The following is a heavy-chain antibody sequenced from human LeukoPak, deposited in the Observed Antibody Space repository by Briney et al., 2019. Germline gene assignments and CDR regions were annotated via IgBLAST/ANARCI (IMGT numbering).Heavy chain of an antibody. CDR1: GYSISSYY. Sequence: SETLSLTCTVSGYSISSYYWSWVRQPPGKGLEWIGYIFYIGTSNYNPSLKSRVTMSVETSKSQFSLRLSSVGASDTAVYSCARVYSFSGYYAFDIWGQGIMVTVSS. CDR2: IFYIGTS. J-gene: IGHJ3*02. V-gene: IGHV4-59*01. CDR3: ARVYSFSGYYAFDI. D-gene: IGHD5-12*01.